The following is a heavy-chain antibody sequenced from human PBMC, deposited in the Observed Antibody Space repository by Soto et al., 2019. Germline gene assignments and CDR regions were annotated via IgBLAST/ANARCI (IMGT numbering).Heavy chain of an antibody. V-gene: IGHV3-30*18. CDR3: AKSLVGATGDAFDI. CDR1: GFTLSSYG. J-gene: IGHJ3*02. Sequence: PGGSLRLSCAASGFTLSSYGMHWVRQAPGKGLEWVAVISCDGSNKYYADSVKGRFTISRDNSKNTLYLQMNSLRAEDTAVYYCAKSLVGATGDAFDIWGQGTMVTVSS. CDR2: ISCDGSNK. D-gene: IGHD1-26*01.